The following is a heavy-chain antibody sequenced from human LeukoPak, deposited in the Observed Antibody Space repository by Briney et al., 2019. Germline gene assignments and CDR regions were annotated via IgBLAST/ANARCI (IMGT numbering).Heavy chain of an antibody. CDR3: ARGRGDYCLDY. J-gene: IGHJ4*02. V-gene: IGHV4-34*01. CDR1: GGSFSGYY. Sequence: SETLSLTCAVYGGSFSGYYWSWIRQPPGKGLEWIGYIYHSGSTYYNPSLKSRVTISVDRSKNQFSLKLSSVTAADTAVYYCARGRGDYCLDYWGQGTLVTVSS. CDR2: IYHSGST. D-gene: IGHD4-17*01.